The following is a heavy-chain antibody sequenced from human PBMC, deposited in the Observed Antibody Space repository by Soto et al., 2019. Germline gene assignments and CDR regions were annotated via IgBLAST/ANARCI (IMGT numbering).Heavy chain of an antibody. CDR1: GCSISSYY. J-gene: IGHJ4*02. CDR2: IYYSGST. Sequence: PSQPLSLTWTVSGCSISSYYWSWIRQPPGKGLEWIGYIYYSGSTNYNPSLKSRVTISVDTSKNQFSLKLSSVTAADTAVYYCAREFDYWGRGTLVTVSS. CDR3: AREFDY. V-gene: IGHV4-59*01.